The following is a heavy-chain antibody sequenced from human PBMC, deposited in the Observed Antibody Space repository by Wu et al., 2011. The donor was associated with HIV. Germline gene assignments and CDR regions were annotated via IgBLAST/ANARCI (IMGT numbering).Heavy chain of an antibody. Sequence: QVQLVQTGAEVKKPGASVKVSCKTSGYTFTSYGISWVRQAPGQGLEWMGWISADNGDTNYAQKLQGRVTMTTDTSTSTAYMELRSLRSDDTAIYYCTRDPGNWEIDYWGQGTLVTVSS. CDR1: GYTFTSYG. J-gene: IGHJ4*02. CDR2: ISADNGDT. CDR3: TRDPGNWEIDY. V-gene: IGHV1-18*01. D-gene: IGHD7-27*01.